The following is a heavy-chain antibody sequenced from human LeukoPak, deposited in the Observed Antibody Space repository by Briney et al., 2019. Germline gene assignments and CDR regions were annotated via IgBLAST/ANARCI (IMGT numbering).Heavy chain of an antibody. CDR3: ARYCNYGSWNSPGFFDY. D-gene: IGHD2-15*01. J-gene: IGHJ4*02. V-gene: IGHV4-30-4*01. Sequence: SETLSLTCTVSGGSISSGDYYWSWIRLPPGKGLEWIGYIYYSGSTYYSPSLKSRGTISLDTSKNLFSLNLNSVTAADTAVYYCARYCNYGSWNSPGFFDYWGQGTLVTVSS. CDR2: IYYSGST. CDR1: GGSISSGDYY.